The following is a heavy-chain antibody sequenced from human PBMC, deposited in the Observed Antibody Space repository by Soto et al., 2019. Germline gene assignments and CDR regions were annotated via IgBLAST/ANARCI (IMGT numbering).Heavy chain of an antibody. CDR3: AKDPSGYDYVIQAFDI. CDR1: GFTFSSYG. D-gene: IGHD5-12*01. J-gene: IGHJ3*02. Sequence: QVQLVESGGGVVQPGRSLRLSCAASGFTFSSYGMHWVRQAPGKGLEWVAVISYDGSNKYYADCVKGRFTISRDNSKNTLYLQMKSLRAEDTALYYCAKDPSGYDYVIQAFDIWGQGTMVTVSS. V-gene: IGHV3-30*18. CDR2: ISYDGSNK.